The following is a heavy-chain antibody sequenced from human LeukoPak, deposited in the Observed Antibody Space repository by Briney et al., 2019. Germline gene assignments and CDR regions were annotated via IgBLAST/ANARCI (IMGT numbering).Heavy chain of an antibody. J-gene: IGHJ4*02. CDR3: AGRRDGYKYFDY. CDR2: IYYSGST. D-gene: IGHD5-24*01. Sequence: SETLSLTCTVSGGSISSSSYYWGWIRQPPGKGLEWIGSIYYSGSTYYNPSLKSRVTISVDTSKNQFSLKLSSVTAADTAVYYCAGRRDGYKYFDYWGQGTLVTVSS. V-gene: IGHV4-39*01. CDR1: GGSISSSSYY.